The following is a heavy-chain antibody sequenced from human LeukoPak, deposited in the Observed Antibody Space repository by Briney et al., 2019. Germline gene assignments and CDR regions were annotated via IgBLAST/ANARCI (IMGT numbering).Heavy chain of an antibody. Sequence: GESLKISCKGSGYSFTSYWIGWVRQMPGKGLEWMGIIYPGDSDTRYNPSFQGQVTISADKSISTAYLQWSSLKASDTAMYYCARVLRYFDWLSDDAFDIWGQGTMVTVSS. J-gene: IGHJ3*02. CDR2: IYPGDSDT. D-gene: IGHD3-9*01. V-gene: IGHV5-51*01. CDR1: GYSFTSYW. CDR3: ARVLRYFDWLSDDAFDI.